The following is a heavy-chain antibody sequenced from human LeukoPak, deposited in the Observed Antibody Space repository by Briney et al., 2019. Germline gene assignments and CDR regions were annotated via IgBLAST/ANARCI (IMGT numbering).Heavy chain of an antibody. J-gene: IGHJ4*02. CDR1: GGTFSSYA. CDR2: IIPIFGTA. V-gene: IGHV1-69*05. Sequence: GASVKVSCKASGGTFSSYAISWVRQAPGQGLEWMGRIIPIFGTANYAQKFQGRVTITTDESTSTAYMELSSLRSEDTAVYYCARGHCSGGSCYSDYWGQGTLVTVSS. CDR3: ARGHCSGGSCYSDY. D-gene: IGHD2-15*01.